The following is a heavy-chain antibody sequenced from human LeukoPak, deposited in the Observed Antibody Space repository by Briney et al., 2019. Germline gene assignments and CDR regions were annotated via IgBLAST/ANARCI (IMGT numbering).Heavy chain of an antibody. CDR1: GFTFSSYS. V-gene: IGHV3-21*01. D-gene: IGHD3-10*01. CDR3: ARGSDYHGSGTFDY. CDR2: ISSSSSYI. Sequence: GGSLRLSCAASGFTFSSYSMNWVRQAPGKGLEWVSSISSSSSYIYYADSVKGRFTISRDNAKNSLYLQMNSLRAEDTAVYFCARGSDYHGSGTFDYWGQGTLVTVSS. J-gene: IGHJ4*02.